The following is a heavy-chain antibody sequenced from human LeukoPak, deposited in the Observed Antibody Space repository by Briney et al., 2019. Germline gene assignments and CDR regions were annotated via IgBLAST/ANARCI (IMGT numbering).Heavy chain of an antibody. J-gene: IGHJ4*02. CDR2: IRSKTHGGTT. D-gene: IGHD6-19*01. V-gene: IGHV3-49*03. Sequence: GGSLRLSCTASGFTFGDYPITWSRQAPGKGLGWVGFIRSKTHGGTTEYAASVKGRFTISGDDSKNIAYLQMNSLKTEDTAMYYCTSSYRSGWYGQYWGQGTLVSVSS. CDR1: GFTFGDYP. CDR3: TSSYRSGWYGQY.